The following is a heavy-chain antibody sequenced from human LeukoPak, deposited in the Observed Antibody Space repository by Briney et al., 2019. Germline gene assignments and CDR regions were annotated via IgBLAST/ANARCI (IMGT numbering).Heavy chain of an antibody. D-gene: IGHD3-10*01. CDR1: GYTFSGYY. J-gene: IGHJ3*02. CDR2: IYPNSGDT. CDR3: ARSGQNSFDI. Sequence: ASVKVSCKASGYTFSGYYLHWVQQAPGQGLEWMGWIYPNSGDTNSAQRFQGRVTMTRDTSISTAFMDLSRLRSDDTAVYYCARSGQNSFDIWGQGTMVTVSS. V-gene: IGHV1-2*02.